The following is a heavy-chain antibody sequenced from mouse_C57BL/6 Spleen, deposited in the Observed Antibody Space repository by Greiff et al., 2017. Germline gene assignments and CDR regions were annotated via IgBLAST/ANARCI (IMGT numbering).Heavy chain of an antibody. CDR1: GYTFTDYY. J-gene: IGHJ2*01. CDR2: IYPGSGNT. D-gene: IGHD4-1*01. V-gene: IGHV1-76*01. CDR3: ARSWEPGDFDY. Sequence: VQLQQSGAELVRPGASVKLSCKASGYTFTDYYINWVKQRPGQGLEWIARIYPGSGNTYYNEKFKGKATLTAEKSSSTAYMQLSSLTSEDSAVYFCARSWEPGDFDYWGQGTTLTVSS.